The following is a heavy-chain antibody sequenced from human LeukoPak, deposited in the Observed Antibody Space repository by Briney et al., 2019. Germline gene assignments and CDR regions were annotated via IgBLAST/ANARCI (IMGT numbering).Heavy chain of an antibody. Sequence: SETLSLTCAVSGGSISSYYWSWIRQPAGKGLEWIGRIYTSGSTNYNPSLKGRVTISVDTSKHQFSLKLSSVTAADTAVYYCARHGYYYGSGSYLDYWGQGTLVTVSS. J-gene: IGHJ4*02. V-gene: IGHV4-4*07. CDR2: IYTSGST. CDR1: GGSISSYY. D-gene: IGHD3-10*01. CDR3: ARHGYYYGSGSYLDY.